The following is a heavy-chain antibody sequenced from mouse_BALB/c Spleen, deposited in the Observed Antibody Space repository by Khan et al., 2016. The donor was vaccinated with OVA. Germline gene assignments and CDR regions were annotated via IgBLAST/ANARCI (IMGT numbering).Heavy chain of an antibody. Sequence: QVQLKESGAELARPGASVKMSCKASGYTFTSYTMHWVKQRPGQGLEWIGYINPCSGYTKYNQKFKDKATLTADKSSSTASMQLSSLTSEDSAVYYGARTHERWGQGTTLTVSS. V-gene: IGHV1-4*01. J-gene: IGHJ2*01. CDR2: INPCSGYT. CDR1: GYTFTSYT. CDR3: ARTHER.